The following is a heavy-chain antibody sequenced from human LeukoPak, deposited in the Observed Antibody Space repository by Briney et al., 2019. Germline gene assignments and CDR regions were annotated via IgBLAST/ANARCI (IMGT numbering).Heavy chain of an antibody. CDR3: ARKQLQWFNFDY. CDR2: INHSGST. CDR1: GGSFSGYY. V-gene: IGHV4-34*01. D-gene: IGHD5-24*01. Sequence: SETLSLTCAVYGGSFSGYYWSWIRQPPGKGLEWIGEINHSGSTNYNPSLKSRVTISVDTSKNQFSLKLSSVTAADTAVYYCARKQLQWFNFDYWGQGTLVTVSS. J-gene: IGHJ4*02.